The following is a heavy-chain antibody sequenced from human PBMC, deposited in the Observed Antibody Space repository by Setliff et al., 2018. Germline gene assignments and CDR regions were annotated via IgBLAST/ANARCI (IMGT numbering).Heavy chain of an antibody. CDR2: IYPGDSNT. V-gene: IGHV5-51*01. J-gene: IGHJ4*02. CDR1: GYSFSNFW. Sequence: PGESLKISCKGSGYSFSNFWIGWVRQMPGKGLEWMGIIYPGDSNTRYSPSFQGQVTMSADKSINTAYLQWSNLKASDTAIYYCARGLVGATYSVYFAYWGQGALVAVSS. CDR3: ARGLVGATYSVYFAY. D-gene: IGHD1-26*01.